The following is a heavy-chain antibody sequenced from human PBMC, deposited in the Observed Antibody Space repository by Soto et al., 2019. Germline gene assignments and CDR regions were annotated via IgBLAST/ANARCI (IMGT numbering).Heavy chain of an antibody. D-gene: IGHD3-3*01. J-gene: IGHJ4*02. V-gene: IGHV3-23*01. Sequence: GGSLRLSCAASGFTFSSYAMSWVRQAPGKGLEWVSAISGSGGSTYYADSVKGRFTISRDNSKNTLYLQMNSLRAEDTAVYYCAKDLYSGAPIFGVVPLGGYWGQGTLVTISS. CDR2: ISGSGGST. CDR3: AKDLYSGAPIFGVVPLGGY. CDR1: GFTFSSYA.